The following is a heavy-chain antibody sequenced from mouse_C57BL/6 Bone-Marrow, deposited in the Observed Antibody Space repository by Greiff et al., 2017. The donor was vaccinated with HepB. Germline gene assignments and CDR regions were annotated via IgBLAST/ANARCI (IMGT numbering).Heavy chain of an antibody. CDR1: GYTFTSYW. J-gene: IGHJ1*03. CDR2: IDPSDSYT. Sequence: QVQLQQPGAELVMPGASVKLSCKASGYTFTSYWMHWVKHRPGQGLEWIGEIDPSDSYTNYNQKFKGKSTLTVDKSSSTAYMQLSSLTSEDSAVYYCARISWYFDVWGTGTTVTVSS. CDR3: ARISWYFDV. V-gene: IGHV1-69*01.